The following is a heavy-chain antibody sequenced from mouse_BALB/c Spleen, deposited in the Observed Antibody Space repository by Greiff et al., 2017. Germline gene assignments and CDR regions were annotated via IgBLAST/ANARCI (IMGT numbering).Heavy chain of an antibody. CDR2: ISSGGSYT. Sequence: DVMLVESGGDLVKPGGSLKLSCAASGFTFSSYGMSWVRQTPDKRLEWVATISSGGSYTYYPDSVKGRVTISRDNAKNTLYLQMSSLKSEDTAMYYCARREDYYGSSYWYFDVWGAGTTVTVAS. CDR3: ARREDYYGSSYWYFDV. V-gene: IGHV5-6*02. CDR1: GFTFSSYG. J-gene: IGHJ1*01. D-gene: IGHD1-1*01.